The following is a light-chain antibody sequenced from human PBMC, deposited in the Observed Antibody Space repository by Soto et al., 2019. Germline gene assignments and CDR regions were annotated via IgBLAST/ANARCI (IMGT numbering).Light chain of an antibody. V-gene: IGKV3-20*01. CDR2: GAS. CDR3: QQYGSSPLT. CDR1: QSVSSNY. Sequence: EIVLAQSPGTLSLSPGERATLCCRASQSVSSNYLAWYQQKPGQAPRLLIYGASSRATGIPDRFSGSGSGTDFTLTISRLEPEDFAVYYCQQYGSSPLTFGGGTKVEIK. J-gene: IGKJ4*01.